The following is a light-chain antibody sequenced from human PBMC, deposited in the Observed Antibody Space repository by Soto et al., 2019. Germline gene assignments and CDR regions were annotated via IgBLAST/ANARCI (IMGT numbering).Light chain of an antibody. Sequence: QAVVTQPPSASGTPGQRVSISCSGGRSNIGLNTVNWYQQFPGRAPRLLIYSHNQRPSGVPDRFSGSKSGTSASLAITDLQSEDEADYYCTTWDDSLNIPVFGGGTKLTVL. CDR1: RSNIGLNT. J-gene: IGLJ2*01. CDR2: SHN. V-gene: IGLV1-44*01. CDR3: TTWDDSLNIPV.